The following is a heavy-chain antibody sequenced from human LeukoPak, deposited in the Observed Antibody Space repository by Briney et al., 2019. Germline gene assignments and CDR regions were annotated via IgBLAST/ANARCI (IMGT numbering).Heavy chain of an antibody. J-gene: IGHJ4*02. Sequence: PGGSLRLSCAVSGFTVSSNHMSWVRQAPGKGLEWVSVIYSGGSTYYADSVKGRFTISRDNSKNTLYLQMNSLRVEDTAMYCCAATTCGGDCYSEYWGQGTLVTVSS. CDR3: AATTCGGDCYSEY. CDR1: GFTVSSNH. D-gene: IGHD2-21*02. CDR2: IYSGGST. V-gene: IGHV3-53*01.